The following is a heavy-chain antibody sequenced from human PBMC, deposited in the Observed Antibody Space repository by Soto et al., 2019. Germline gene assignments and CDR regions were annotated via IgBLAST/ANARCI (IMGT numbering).Heavy chain of an antibody. CDR1: GFSLSTTGVG. CDR3: VQSRCGGDCLQSYSSHSYYGLDV. V-gene: IGHV2-5*02. Sequence: QITLKESGPTLVKPTQTLTLTCTFSGFSLSTTGVGVGWIRQPPGKALEWLALIYWDDDKRYNPSLKSRLTITKDTSKNQVALTMHNMDPVDTATYYCVQSRCGGDCLQSYSSHSYYGLDVWGQGTTGTVSS. CDR2: IYWDDDK. D-gene: IGHD2-21*01. J-gene: IGHJ6*02.